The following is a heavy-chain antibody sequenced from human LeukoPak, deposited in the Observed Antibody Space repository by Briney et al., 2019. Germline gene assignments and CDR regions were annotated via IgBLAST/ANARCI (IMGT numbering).Heavy chain of an antibody. CDR1: GLTFSNYA. Sequence: PGGSLRLSCAASGLTFSNYAMSWFRQAPGKGLEWVSGITSGFTPHYADSVKGRFTISRDNSKNTFHLQMISLRAEDTAVYYCAKDYSDSRVGDVFFEYWGQGTLVTVSS. CDR2: ITSGFTP. V-gene: IGHV3-23*01. CDR3: AKDYSDSRVGDVFFEY. J-gene: IGHJ4*02. D-gene: IGHD1-26*01.